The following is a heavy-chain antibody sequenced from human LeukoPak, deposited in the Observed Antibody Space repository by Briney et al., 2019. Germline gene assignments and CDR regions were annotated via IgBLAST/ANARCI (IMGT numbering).Heavy chain of an antibody. CDR2: INHSGST. J-gene: IGHJ4*02. CDR3: ASHYYGSGSLN. D-gene: IGHD3-10*01. V-gene: IGHV4-34*01. CDR1: GGSFSGYY. Sequence: SETLSLTCAVYGGSFSGYYWSWIRQPPGKGLEWSGEINHSGSTNYNPSLKSRVTISVDTSKNQFSLKLSSVTAADTAVYYCASHYYGSGSLNWGQGTLVTVSS.